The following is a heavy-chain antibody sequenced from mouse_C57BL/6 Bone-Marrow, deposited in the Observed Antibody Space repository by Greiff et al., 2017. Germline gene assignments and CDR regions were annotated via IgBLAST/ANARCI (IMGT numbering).Heavy chain of an antibody. V-gene: IGHV1-59*01. CDR3: ARLRYAMDY. J-gene: IGHJ4*01. CDR1: GYTFTSYW. Sequence: QVQLQKPGAELVRPGTSVKLSCKASGYTFTSYWMHWVKQRPGQGLEWIVVIDPSDSYTNYNQKFKGKATLTVDTSSSTAYMQLSSLTSEDSAVYYCARLRYAMDYWGQGTSVTVSS. CDR2: IDPSDSYT. D-gene: IGHD1-1*01.